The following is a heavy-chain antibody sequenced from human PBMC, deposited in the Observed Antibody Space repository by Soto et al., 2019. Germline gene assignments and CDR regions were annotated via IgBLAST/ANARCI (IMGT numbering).Heavy chain of an antibody. D-gene: IGHD2-2*01. Sequence: QVQLVQSGAEVKKPGASVKVSCKASGYTFTSYGISWVRQAPGQGLEWMGWISAYNGNTNYAQKLQGRVTMTTDTSTSTAYMELRSLRSDGTAVYYCARVRCISTSCYFGWFDPWGQGTLVTVSS. J-gene: IGHJ5*02. CDR3: ARVRCISTSCYFGWFDP. CDR2: ISAYNGNT. V-gene: IGHV1-18*01. CDR1: GYTFTSYG.